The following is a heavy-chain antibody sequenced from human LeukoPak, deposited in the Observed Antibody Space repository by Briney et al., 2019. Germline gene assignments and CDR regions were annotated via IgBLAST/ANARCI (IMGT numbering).Heavy chain of an antibody. J-gene: IGHJ5*02. CDR2: INHSGST. CDR1: GGSFSGYY. CDR3: ARGHTIRFLEWLPNNWFDP. V-gene: IGHV4-34*01. Sequence: SETLSLTCAVYGGSFSGYYWSWIRQPPGKGLEWIGEINHSGSTNYNPSLKSRVTISVDTSKNQFSLKLSSVTAADTAVYYCARGHTIRFLEWLPNNWFDPWGQGTLVTVSS. D-gene: IGHD3-3*01.